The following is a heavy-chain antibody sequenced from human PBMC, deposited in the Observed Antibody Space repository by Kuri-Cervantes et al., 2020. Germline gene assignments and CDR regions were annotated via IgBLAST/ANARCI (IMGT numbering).Heavy chain of an antibody. D-gene: IGHD3-10*01. CDR2: ISFDGNNK. J-gene: IGHJ4*01. CDR1: GFTFNTYA. Sequence: GESLKISCAASGFTFNTYAVHWVRQAPGKGLEWIALISFDGNNKYYADSVKGRFTISRDNSKNTLSLHMNNLRAEDTAFYYCAKNMVRGTRTYFDSWGHGTLVTVSS. V-gene: IGHV3-30-3*02. CDR3: AKNMVRGTRTYFDS.